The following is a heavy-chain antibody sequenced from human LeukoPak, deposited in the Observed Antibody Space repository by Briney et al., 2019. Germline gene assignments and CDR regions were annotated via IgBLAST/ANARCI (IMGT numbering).Heavy chain of an antibody. CDR2: IYSGGST. Sequence: GGSLRLSCAASAFTVSSNYMSWVRQAPGKGLECGSVIYSGGSTYYADSVKGRFPIARDNSKNTLYLQMNSLRAEDTAVYYCARAPASIVGATNHPDYWGQGTLVTVSS. D-gene: IGHD1-26*01. CDR3: ARAPASIVGATNHPDY. J-gene: IGHJ4*02. V-gene: IGHV3-53*01. CDR1: AFTVSSNY.